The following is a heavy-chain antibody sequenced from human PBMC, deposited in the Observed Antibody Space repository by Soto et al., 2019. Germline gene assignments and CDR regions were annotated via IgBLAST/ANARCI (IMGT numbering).Heavy chain of an antibody. D-gene: IGHD3-10*01. J-gene: IGHJ6*03. CDR2: ISWHSDNI. Sequence: DVQLVESGGGWVQPGRSLRLSCAASGFACNDYAMHWVRQAPGKGLEWFAGISWHSDNIAYADSVKGRFTISRDNAKNYLYLQMNSLRSEDTAFYDFSQDAVGSHYFYYMDVWGKGTAVTVSS. V-gene: IGHV3-9*01. CDR3: SQDAVGSHYFYYMDV. CDR1: GFACNDYA.